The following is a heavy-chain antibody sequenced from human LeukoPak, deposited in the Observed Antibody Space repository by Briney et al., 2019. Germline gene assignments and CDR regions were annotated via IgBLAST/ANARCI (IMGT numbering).Heavy chain of an antibody. Sequence: GGSLRLSCAASGFTFSSYGMHWVRQAPGKGLEWVAVISYDGSNKYYADSVKGRFTISRDNSKNTLYLQMNSLRAEDTAVYYCAIRDYCSSTSCYALRWVVYFQHWGQGTLVTVSS. V-gene: IGHV3-30*03. CDR2: ISYDGSNK. CDR3: AIRDYCSSTSCYALRWVVYFQH. CDR1: GFTFSSYG. J-gene: IGHJ1*01. D-gene: IGHD2-2*01.